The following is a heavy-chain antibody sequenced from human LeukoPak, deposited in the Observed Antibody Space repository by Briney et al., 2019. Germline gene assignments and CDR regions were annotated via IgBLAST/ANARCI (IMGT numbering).Heavy chain of an antibody. Sequence: SVKVSCKASGGTFSSYAISWVRQAPGQGLEWMGRIIPIPGITNYAQKFQGRVTITADKSTSTAYMELSSLRSDDTAVYYCARDPSGGYVPYFDYWGQGTLVTVSS. CDR1: GGTFSSYA. CDR2: IIPIPGIT. D-gene: IGHD3-16*01. V-gene: IGHV1-69*04. J-gene: IGHJ4*02. CDR3: ARDPSGGYVPYFDY.